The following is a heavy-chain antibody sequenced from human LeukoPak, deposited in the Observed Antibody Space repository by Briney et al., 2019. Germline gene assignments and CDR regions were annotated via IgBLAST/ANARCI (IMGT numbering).Heavy chain of an antibody. CDR1: GLTFSSYS. Sequence: GGSLRLSCAASGLTFSSYSMNWVRQAPGKGLEWVSCISSSGSYIYYADSVKGRFTTSRDNAKNSLYLQMNSLRADDTAVYYCARDAGRGYYRGQGALVTVSS. CDR2: ISSSGSYI. D-gene: IGHD3-16*01. J-gene: IGHJ4*02. CDR3: ARDAGRGYY. V-gene: IGHV3-21*01.